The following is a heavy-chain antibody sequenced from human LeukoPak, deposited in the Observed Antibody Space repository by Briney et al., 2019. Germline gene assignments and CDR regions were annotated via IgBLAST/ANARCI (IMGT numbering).Heavy chain of an antibody. J-gene: IGHJ4*02. CDR2: INPSGGGT. V-gene: IGHV1-46*01. CDR1: GYIFTSHY. CDR3: ARDSRLSTVGAPYYFDY. Sequence: GASVKVSCKASGYIFTSHYMHWVRQAPGQGLDWMGIINPSGGGTTYAQKFQGRVTMTRDMSTSTVYMEVSSLRSEDTAVYFCARDSRLSTVGAPYYFDYWGQGTLVTVSS. D-gene: IGHD1-26*01.